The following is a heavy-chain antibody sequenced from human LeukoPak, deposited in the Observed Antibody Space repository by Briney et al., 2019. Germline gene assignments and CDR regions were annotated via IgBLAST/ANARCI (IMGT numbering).Heavy chain of an antibody. D-gene: IGHD3-9*01. V-gene: IGHV1-69*04. J-gene: IGHJ4*02. Sequence: SVKVSCKASGGTFSSYAISWVRQAPGQGLEWMGRIIPILGIANYAQKFQGRVTITADKSTSTAYMELSSLRSEDTAVYYCARDNRLVSGSGLDYWGQGTLVTVSS. CDR1: GGTFSSYA. CDR3: ARDNRLVSGSGLDY. CDR2: IIPILGIA.